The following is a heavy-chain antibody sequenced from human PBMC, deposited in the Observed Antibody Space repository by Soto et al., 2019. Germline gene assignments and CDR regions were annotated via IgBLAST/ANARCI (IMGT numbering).Heavy chain of an antibody. CDR1: GFTFSSYA. D-gene: IGHD2-2*01. J-gene: IGHJ4*02. CDR2: ISGSGGST. V-gene: IGHV3-23*01. Sequence: GGSLRLSCAASGFTFSSYAMSWVRQAPGKGLEWVSAISGSGGSTYYADSVKGRFTISRDNSKNTLYLQMNSLRAEDTAVYYCAKDSTLNLPIYYFDYWGQGTLVTVPQ. CDR3: AKDSTLNLPIYYFDY.